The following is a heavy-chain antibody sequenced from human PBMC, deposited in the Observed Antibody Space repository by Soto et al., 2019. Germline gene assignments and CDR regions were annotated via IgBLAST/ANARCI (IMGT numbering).Heavy chain of an antibody. Sequence: QVQLVQSGAEVKKPEASVKVSCKASGYTFTIYGISWVRQAPGQGLEWIGWISGYNGNTDYAQNLQDRVTLTTDASTSSVYMELRSLRSDDTAVYYCARVDYYDSSGYYGYWGQGTLITVSS. J-gene: IGHJ4*02. CDR2: ISGYNGNT. CDR3: ARVDYYDSSGYYGY. CDR1: GYTFTIYG. V-gene: IGHV1-18*04. D-gene: IGHD3-22*01.